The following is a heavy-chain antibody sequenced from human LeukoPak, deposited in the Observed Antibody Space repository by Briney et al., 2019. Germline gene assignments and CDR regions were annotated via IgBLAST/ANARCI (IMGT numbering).Heavy chain of an antibody. CDR2: IYYSGST. J-gene: IGHJ4*02. CDR3: ARGYYYGSGSYLSVGMFDY. Sequence: SETLSLTCTVSGGSISSYYWSWIRQPPGKGLEWIGYIYYSGSTNYNPSLKSRVTISVDTSKNQFSLKLSSVTAADTAVYYCARGYYYGSGSYLSVGMFDYWGQGTLVTVSS. D-gene: IGHD3-10*01. V-gene: IGHV4-59*01. CDR1: GGSISSYY.